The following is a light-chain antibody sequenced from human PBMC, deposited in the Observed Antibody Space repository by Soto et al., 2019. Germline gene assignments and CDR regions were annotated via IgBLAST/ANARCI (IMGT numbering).Light chain of an antibody. J-gene: IGLJ1*01. CDR3: SSYTSSSIDYV. CDR2: EVS. Sequence: QSALTQPASVSGSPGQSITISCTGTSSDVGGYNYVSWYQQHPGKAPKLMIYEVSNRPSGVSNRFSGSKSGNTASLTISGLQAEDVAAYYCSSYTSSSIDYVFGTGTKLTVL. V-gene: IGLV2-14*01. CDR1: SSDVGGYNY.